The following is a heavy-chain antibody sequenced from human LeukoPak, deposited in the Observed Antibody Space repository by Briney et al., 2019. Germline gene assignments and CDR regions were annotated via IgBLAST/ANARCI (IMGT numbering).Heavy chain of an antibody. CDR1: GFTFDDYA. V-gene: IGHV3-9*01. CDR3: ARDRGRGLLVAAAGIDY. Sequence: GGSLRLSCAVSGFTFDDYAMHWVRQAPGKGLEWVSSISWNSGTIAYADSVKGRFTVSKDNARNSLYLQMNSLRVEDTALYYCARDRGRGLLVAAAGIDYWGQGILVTVS. J-gene: IGHJ4*02. CDR2: ISWNSGTI. D-gene: IGHD6-13*01.